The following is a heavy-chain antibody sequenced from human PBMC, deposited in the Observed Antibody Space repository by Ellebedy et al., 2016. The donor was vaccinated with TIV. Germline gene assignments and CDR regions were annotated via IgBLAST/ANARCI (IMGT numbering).Heavy chain of an antibody. V-gene: IGHV1-2*02. CDR2: INPNRGGS. CDR3: ARDGPQVTADTGLTYYSGMDV. D-gene: IGHD2-15*01. Sequence: ASVKVSCKASGYTFTDYHIHWVRQAPGQGLEWMGWINPNRGGSKYAQKFQGRVTMTRDTPISTAYMELSSLRSDDTAVYFCARDGPQVTADTGLTYYSGMDVWGQGTTVTVSS. CDR1: GYTFTDYH. J-gene: IGHJ6*02.